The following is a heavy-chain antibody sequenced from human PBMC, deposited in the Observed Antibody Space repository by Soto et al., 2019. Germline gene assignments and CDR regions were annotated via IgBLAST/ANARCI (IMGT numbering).Heavy chain of an antibody. CDR2: INQSGST. Sequence: PSETLSLTCAVYGWSFSGYYGSWIRQPPGKGLEWIGEINQSGSTNYNPSLKSRVTISVDTSKNQFSLKLSSVTAADTAVYYCARGSNREQLASGYYYGMDVWGQGTTVTVSS. CDR1: GWSFSGYY. CDR3: ARGSNREQLASGYYYGMDV. V-gene: IGHV4-34*01. D-gene: IGHD6-13*01. J-gene: IGHJ6*02.